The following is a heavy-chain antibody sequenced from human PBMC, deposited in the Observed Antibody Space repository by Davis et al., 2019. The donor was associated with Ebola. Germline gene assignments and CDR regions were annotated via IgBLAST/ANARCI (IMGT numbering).Heavy chain of an antibody. Sequence: PGGSLRLSCAASGFTFSTYSMTWVRQAPGKGLEWVSFISSSSSHIYYADSVKGRFTISRDNAKNSLYLKMNSLRAEDTAVYYCARDGGYCINGVCSYYYYVMDVWGQGTTVTVSS. J-gene: IGHJ6*02. CDR3: ARDGGYCINGVCSYYYYVMDV. CDR1: GFTFSTYS. CDR2: ISSSSSHI. V-gene: IGHV3-21*01. D-gene: IGHD2-8*01.